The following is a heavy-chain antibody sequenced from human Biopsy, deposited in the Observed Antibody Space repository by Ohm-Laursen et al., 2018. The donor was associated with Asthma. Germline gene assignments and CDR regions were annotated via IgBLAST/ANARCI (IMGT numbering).Heavy chain of an antibody. CDR1: RFTYE. Sequence: RSLRLSCTASRFTYEMHWVRQAPGKGLEWVAVISYDGSSIYYADSVKGRFTISRDNSKNTVSLEMNSLRRDDTAVYFCARATVAAAGNDWGQGTLVTVSS. CDR2: ISYDGSSI. D-gene: IGHD6-13*01. CDR3: ARATVAAAGND. J-gene: IGHJ4*02. V-gene: IGHV3-30-3*01.